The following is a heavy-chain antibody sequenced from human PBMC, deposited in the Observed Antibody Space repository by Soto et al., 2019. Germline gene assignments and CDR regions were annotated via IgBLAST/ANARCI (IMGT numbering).Heavy chain of an antibody. CDR3: AAERYYDILTGYYSNYYYGMDV. D-gene: IGHD3-9*01. CDR2: IVVGSGNT. V-gene: IGHV1-58*02. Sequence: ASVKVSCKASGFTFTSSAMQWVRQARGQRLEWIGWIVVGSGNTNYAQKFQERVTITRDMSTSTAYMELSSLRSEDTAVYYCAAERYYDILTGYYSNYYYGMDVWGQGTTVTAP. J-gene: IGHJ6*02. CDR1: GFTFTSSA.